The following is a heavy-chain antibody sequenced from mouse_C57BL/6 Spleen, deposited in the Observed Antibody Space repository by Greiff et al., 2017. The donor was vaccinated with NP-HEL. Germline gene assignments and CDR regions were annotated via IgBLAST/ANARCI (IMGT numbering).Heavy chain of an antibody. D-gene: IGHD1-1*01. CDR2: IDPSDSYT. CDR1: GYTFTSYW. J-gene: IGHJ3*01. V-gene: IGHV1-50*01. CDR3: AGSSSFAY. Sequence: QVQLQQPGAELVKPGASVKLSCKASGYTFTSYWMQWVKQRPGQGLEWIGEIDPSDSYTNYNQKFKGKATLTVDTSSSTAYMQLSSLTSEDSAVYYCAGSSSFAYWGKGTLVTVAA.